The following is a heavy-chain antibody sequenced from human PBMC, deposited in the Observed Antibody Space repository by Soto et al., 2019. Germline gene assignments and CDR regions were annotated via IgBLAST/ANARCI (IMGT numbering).Heavy chain of an antibody. Sequence: ASVKVSCKASGYTFTSYDINWVRQATGQGLEWMGWMNPNSGNTGYAQKFQGRVTMTRNTSISTAYMELSSLRSEDTAVYYCARGRIAINRFYYYDSSGYYYDYWGQGTLVTVSS. V-gene: IGHV1-8*01. CDR2: MNPNSGNT. J-gene: IGHJ4*02. CDR3: ARGRIAINRFYYYDSSGYYYDY. CDR1: GYTFTSYD. D-gene: IGHD3-22*01.